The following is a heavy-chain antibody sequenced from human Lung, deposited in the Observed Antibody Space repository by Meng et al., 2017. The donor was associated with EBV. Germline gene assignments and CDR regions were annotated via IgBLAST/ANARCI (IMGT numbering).Heavy chain of an antibody. CDR2: IYHNENT. V-gene: IGHV4-4*02. CDR1: SASISSNNY. J-gene: IGHJ4*02. Sequence: QGQLEESGPGLVKPSGTLSLTCPVSSASISSNNYWTWVRQSPGKGLEWIGEIYHNENTNYNPSLMSRVTMSLDKSKNHFSLNLRSVTVADTAVYFCARAPGNWNFDSWGQGTLVTVSS. CDR3: ARAPGNWNFDS. D-gene: IGHD1-20*01.